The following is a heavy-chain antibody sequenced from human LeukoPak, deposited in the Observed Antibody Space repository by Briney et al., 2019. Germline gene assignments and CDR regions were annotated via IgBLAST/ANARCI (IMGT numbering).Heavy chain of an antibody. J-gene: IGHJ4*02. CDR2: ISYDGSNK. CDR1: GFTFSSYA. CDR3: ARDQLNFDY. V-gene: IGHV3-30*04. D-gene: IGHD5-18*01. Sequence: GGSLRLSCAASGFTFSSYAMHWVRQAPGKGLEWVAVISYDGSNKYYADSVKGRFTISRDNSKNTLYLQMNSLRAEDTAVYCCARDQLNFDYWGQGTLVTVSS.